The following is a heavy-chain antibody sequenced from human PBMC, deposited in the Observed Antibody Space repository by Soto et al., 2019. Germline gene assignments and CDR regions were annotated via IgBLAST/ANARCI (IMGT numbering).Heavy chain of an antibody. CDR1: GFKIVSYA. Sequence: PIRDSCGASGFKIVSYARSCVLKNTGKGLEWVSAISGSGGSTYYADSVKGRFTISRDNSKNTLYLQMNSLRAEDTAVYYCAKDQGGGGWVFDYWGQGTLVTVSS. J-gene: IGHJ4*02. CDR3: AKDQGGGGWVFDY. D-gene: IGHD2-21*01. V-gene: IGHV3-23*01. CDR2: ISGSGGST.